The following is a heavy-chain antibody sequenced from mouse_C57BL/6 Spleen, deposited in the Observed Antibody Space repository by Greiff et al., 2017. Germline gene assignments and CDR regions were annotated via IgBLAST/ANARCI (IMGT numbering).Heavy chain of an antibody. Sequence: QVQLQQSGPELVKPGASVKISCKASGYAFSSSWMNWVKQRPGKGLEWIGRIYPGDGDTNYNGKFKGKATLTADKASSTAYLQRSSLTSEDSAVYFCARYGYYPYYYAMDYWGQGTSVTVSS. V-gene: IGHV1-82*01. D-gene: IGHD2-3*01. CDR1: GYAFSSSW. J-gene: IGHJ4*01. CDR2: IYPGDGDT. CDR3: ARYGYYPYYYAMDY.